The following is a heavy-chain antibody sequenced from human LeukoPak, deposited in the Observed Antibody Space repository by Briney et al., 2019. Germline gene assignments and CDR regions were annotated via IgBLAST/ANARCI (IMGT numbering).Heavy chain of an antibody. Sequence: SVKVSCVASGGTLSSNTISWVRQAPGQGLEWMGRIITILGIENYAQKFQGRVTITTDTSTSTAYMELSSLRSEDTAVYYCARDPTMVRGVISPDGYWDQGTLVTVSS. CDR3: ARDPTMVRGVISPDGY. D-gene: IGHD3-10*01. CDR2: IITILGIE. V-gene: IGHV1-69*04. J-gene: IGHJ4*02. CDR1: GGTLSSNT.